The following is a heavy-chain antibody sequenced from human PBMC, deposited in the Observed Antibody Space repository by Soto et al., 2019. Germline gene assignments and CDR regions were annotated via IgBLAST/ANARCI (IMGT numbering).Heavy chain of an antibody. V-gene: IGHV3-9*01. Sequence: EVQLEESGGALVQPGRSLRLSCAASGFTFDDYAMHWVRQVLGKGLEWVSSISWNSGNIGYADSVKGRFTTSRDNAKNALYVQMHSLRPEDTALYYCVRSKGGYSYGTPFDYWGQGTLVTVSS. J-gene: IGHJ4*02. CDR2: ISWNSGNI. CDR1: GFTFDDYA. CDR3: VRSKGGYSYGTPFDY. D-gene: IGHD5-18*01.